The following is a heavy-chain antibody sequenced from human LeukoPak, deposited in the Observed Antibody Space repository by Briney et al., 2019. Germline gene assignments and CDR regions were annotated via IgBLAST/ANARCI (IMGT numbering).Heavy chain of an antibody. CDR3: ARDWDSRNDYFDP. J-gene: IGHJ4*02. CDR1: GYTFTSYG. Sequence: GASVKVSCKASGYTFTSYGISWVRQAPGQGLEWMGWTSAHNDDTNYAETLQGRLTMTTDISTSTAYMELTGLRSDDTAVYYCARDWDSRNDYFDPWGQGTLVIVSS. V-gene: IGHV1-18*01. D-gene: IGHD1-1*01. CDR2: TSAHNDDT.